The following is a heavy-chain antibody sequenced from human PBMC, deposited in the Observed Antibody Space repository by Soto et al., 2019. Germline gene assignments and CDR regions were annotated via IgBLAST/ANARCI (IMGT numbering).Heavy chain of an antibody. CDR1: GYTLTELS. J-gene: IGHJ6*03. V-gene: IGHV1-24*01. Sequence: ASVKVSCKVSGYTLTELSMHWVRQAPGKGLEWMGGFDPEDGETIYAQKFQGRVTMTEDKSTDTAYMELSSLRSEDTAVYYCATLSQQSPLAYYYYYMDVWGKGTTVTVSS. CDR2: FDPEDGET. CDR3: ATLSQQSPLAYYYYYMDV. D-gene: IGHD1-1*01.